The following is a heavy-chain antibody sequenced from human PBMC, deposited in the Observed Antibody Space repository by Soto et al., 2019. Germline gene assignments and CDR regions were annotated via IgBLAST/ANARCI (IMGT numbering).Heavy chain of an antibody. J-gene: IGHJ4*02. CDR1: GYTFTSYY. Sequence: QVQLVQSGAEVKKPGASVKVSCKASGYTFTSYYMHWVRQAPGQGLERMGIITPSGGSTSYAQKFQGKVIMPRDTATSTVYMGLGSLRSEDTAVYCCARDPQGYCSGGSCTGPQVDYWGQGTLVTVSS. CDR2: ITPSGGST. D-gene: IGHD2-15*01. CDR3: ARDPQGYCSGGSCTGPQVDY. V-gene: IGHV1-46*03.